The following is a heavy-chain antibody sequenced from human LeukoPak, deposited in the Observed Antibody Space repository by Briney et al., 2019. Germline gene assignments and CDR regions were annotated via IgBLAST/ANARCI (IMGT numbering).Heavy chain of an antibody. Sequence: PGGSLRLSCAASGFTFSSYAMHWVRQAPGKGLEWVSTVNDRGTGTYYADSVKGRFTISRDNSKSTLSLQMISLRAEDTALYYCAKGLKTAVGPYMGYHYYMDVWGKGTTVTVSS. D-gene: IGHD5-18*01. CDR1: GFTFSSYA. V-gene: IGHV3-23*01. CDR2: VNDRGTGT. J-gene: IGHJ6*03. CDR3: AKGLKTAVGPYMGYHYYMDV.